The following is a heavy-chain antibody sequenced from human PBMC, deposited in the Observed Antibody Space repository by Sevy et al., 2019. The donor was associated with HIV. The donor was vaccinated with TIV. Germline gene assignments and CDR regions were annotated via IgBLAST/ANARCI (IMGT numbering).Heavy chain of an antibody. CDR3: ARDSGYSSGLYLGAY. D-gene: IGHD6-19*01. J-gene: IGHJ4*02. Sequence: GGSLRLSCAASGFSFSSHGMHWVRQAPGKGLEWVAVISFDGSEEYKADSVKGRFTISRDNSKNTLYLQMNSLRAEDTAVYYCARDSGYSSGLYLGAYWGQGTLVTVSS. CDR1: GFSFSSHG. CDR2: ISFDGSEE. V-gene: IGHV3-30*03.